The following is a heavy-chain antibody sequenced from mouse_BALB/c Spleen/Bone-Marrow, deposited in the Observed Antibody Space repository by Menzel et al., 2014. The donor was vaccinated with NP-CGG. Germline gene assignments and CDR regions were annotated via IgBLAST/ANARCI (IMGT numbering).Heavy chain of an antibody. D-gene: IGHD2-4*01. CDR2: ISSGGHDT. CDR1: GFTFSSYS. CDR3: SKDGGYDYSYYFDY. J-gene: IGHJ2*01. Sequence: EVKVVESGGGLVKPGGSLKLSCAASGFTFSSYSMSWVRQTPEKRLEWVATISSGGHDTYYPDSVKGRFTIPRDNAKNTLYLQMSSLKSEDTAMYYCSKDGGYDYSYYFDYWGQGTTLTVSS. V-gene: IGHV5-6-4*01.